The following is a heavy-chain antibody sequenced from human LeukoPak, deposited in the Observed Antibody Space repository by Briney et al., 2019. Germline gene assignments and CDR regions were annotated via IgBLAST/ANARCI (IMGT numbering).Heavy chain of an antibody. CDR3: ARDSSEYYSSTNCYIGWYFDL. D-gene: IGHD2-2*02. J-gene: IGHJ2*01. CDR2: MYNTGSS. Sequence: SETLSLTCTVSGASINNYYWSWVRQPAGKGLEWIGRMYNTGSSNFNPSLKSRVAMSADTFKNQFSLKLNSVTAADTAVYYCARDSSEYYSSTNCYIGWYFDLWGRGTLVTVSS. V-gene: IGHV4-4*07. CDR1: GASINNYY.